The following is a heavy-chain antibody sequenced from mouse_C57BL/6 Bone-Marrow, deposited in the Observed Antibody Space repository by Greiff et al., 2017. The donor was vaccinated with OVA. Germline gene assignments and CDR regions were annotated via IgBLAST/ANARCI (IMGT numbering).Heavy chain of an antibody. J-gene: IGHJ4*01. Sequence: VQLQQSGPGLVQPSQSLSITCTVSGFSLTSYGVHWVRQSPGKGLEWLGVIWSGGSTDYNAAFISRLSISKDNSKSQVFFKMNSLQADDTAIYYCANYDYDYAMDYWGQGTSVTVSS. D-gene: IGHD2-4*01. CDR2: IWSGGST. CDR3: ANYDYDYAMDY. V-gene: IGHV2-2*01. CDR1: GFSLTSYG.